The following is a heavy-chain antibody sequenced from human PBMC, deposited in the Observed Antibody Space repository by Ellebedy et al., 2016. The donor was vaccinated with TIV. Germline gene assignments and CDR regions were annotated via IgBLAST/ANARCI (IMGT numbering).Heavy chain of an antibody. CDR3: ARAGSPGSVDY. D-gene: IGHD3-10*01. V-gene: IGHV3-7*03. Sequence: PGGSLRLSCAASGFTFSDYSMSWVRQAPGKGLEWLSNINEHGSETYYVDSVKGRVTISRDNAKNSLFLQMNSLRSEDTALYYCARAGSPGSVDYWGQGTPITVSS. CDR1: GFTFSDYS. J-gene: IGHJ4*02. CDR2: INEHGSET.